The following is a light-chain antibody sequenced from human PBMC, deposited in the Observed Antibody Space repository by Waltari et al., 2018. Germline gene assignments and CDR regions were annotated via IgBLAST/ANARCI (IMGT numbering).Light chain of an antibody. Sequence: IQLTQSLSSLSASVGDRVTISFRAGHPISTSLNWYQHKPGKAPKLLMYTASSLQSGVPSRFSGSGSGTDFTLTISSLQLEDFATYYCQQSYSISYTFGQGTKLEIK. CDR3: QQSYSISYT. J-gene: IGKJ2*01. V-gene: IGKV1-39*01. CDR1: HPISTS. CDR2: TAS.